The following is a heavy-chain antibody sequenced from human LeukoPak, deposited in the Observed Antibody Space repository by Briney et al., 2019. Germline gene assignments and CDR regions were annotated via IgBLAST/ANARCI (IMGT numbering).Heavy chain of an antibody. V-gene: IGHV4-34*01. CDR2: INHSGST. D-gene: IGHD4-17*01. Sequence: SETLSLTCAVYGGSFSGYYWSWIRQSPGKGLEWIGEINHSGSTNYNPSLKSRVTISVDTSKNQFSLKLSSVTAADTAVYYCARVVTTGTLVDYWGQGTLVTVSS. CDR3: ARVVTTGTLVDY. J-gene: IGHJ4*02. CDR1: GGSFSGYY.